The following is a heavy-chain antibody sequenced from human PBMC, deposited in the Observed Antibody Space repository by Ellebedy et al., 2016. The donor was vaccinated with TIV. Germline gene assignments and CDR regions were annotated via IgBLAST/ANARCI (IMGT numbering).Heavy chain of an antibody. J-gene: IGHJ5*02. D-gene: IGHD4/OR15-4a*01. Sequence: MPSETLSLTCAVSGGSISTSNWWSWVRQPPGRGLEWIGEIFHSGTTNYNPSLKSRVTISVDTSKNQFSLNLNSATAADTAVYFCARDDYGGRALAWGQGTLVTVSS. CDR3: ARDDYGGRALA. CDR1: GGSISTSNW. V-gene: IGHV4-4*02. CDR2: IFHSGTT.